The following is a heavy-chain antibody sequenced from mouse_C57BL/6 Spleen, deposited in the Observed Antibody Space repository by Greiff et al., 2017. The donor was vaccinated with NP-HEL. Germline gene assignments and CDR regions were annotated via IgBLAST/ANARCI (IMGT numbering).Heavy chain of an antibody. CDR1: GYTFTSYW. CDR2: IDPSDSDT. J-gene: IGHJ1*03. CDR3: ARGVYDDNYVGYLDV. V-gene: IGHV1-52*01. D-gene: IGHD2-1*01. Sequence: VQLQQPGAELVRPGSSVKLSCKASGYTFTSYWMHWVKQRPIQGLEWIGNIDPSDSDTHYNQKFKDKATLTVDKSSSTAYMQLSSLTSEDSAVYYCARGVYDDNYVGYLDVWGTGTTVTVSS.